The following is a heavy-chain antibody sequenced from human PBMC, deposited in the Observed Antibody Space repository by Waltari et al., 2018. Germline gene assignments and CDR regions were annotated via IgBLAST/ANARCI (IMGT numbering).Heavy chain of an antibody. D-gene: IGHD2-15*01. J-gene: IGHJ4*02. CDR3: ARLRVYCSGGSCYRSFDY. CDR1: GGSFSGYY. CDR2: INHSGST. V-gene: IGHV4-34*01. Sequence: QVQLQQWGAGLLKPSETLSLTCAVYGGSFSGYYWSWIRQPPGKGLEWIGEINHSGSTNYNPSLKSRVTISVDTSKNQFSLKLSFVTAADTAVYYCARLRVYCSGGSCYRSFDYWGQGTLVTVSS.